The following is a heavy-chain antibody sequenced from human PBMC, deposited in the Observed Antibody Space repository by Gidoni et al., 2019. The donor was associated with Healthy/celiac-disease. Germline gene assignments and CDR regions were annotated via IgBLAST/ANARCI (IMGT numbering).Heavy chain of an antibody. Sequence: EVQLLESGGGLVQPGGSLRLSCAAPGFTFSSYAMSWVRQAPGKGLAWVSAISGSGGSTYYADSVKGRFTISRDNSKNTLYLQMNSLRAEDTAVYYCARVNGVWGDWYFDLWGRGTLVTVSS. CDR3: ARVNGVWGDWYFDL. J-gene: IGHJ2*01. D-gene: IGHD2-8*01. CDR2: ISGSGGST. CDR1: GFTFSSYA. V-gene: IGHV3-23*01.